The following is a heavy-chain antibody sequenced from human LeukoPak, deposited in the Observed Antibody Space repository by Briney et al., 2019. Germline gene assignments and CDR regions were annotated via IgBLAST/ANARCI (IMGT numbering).Heavy chain of an antibody. V-gene: IGHV4-59*01. J-gene: IGHJ3*02. D-gene: IGHD4-17*01. Sequence: PSETLSLTCTVSGGSISSYYWSWIRQPPGKGLEWIGYIYYSGSTNYNPSLKSRVTISVDTSKNQFSLKLSSVTAADTAVYYCARKYYGDYGAFDIWGQGTMVTVSS. CDR3: ARKYYGDYGAFDI. CDR1: GGSISSYY. CDR2: IYYSGST.